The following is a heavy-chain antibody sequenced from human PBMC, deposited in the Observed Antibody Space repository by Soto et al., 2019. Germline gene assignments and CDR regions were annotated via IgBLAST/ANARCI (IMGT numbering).Heavy chain of an antibody. V-gene: IGHV3-23*01. CDR3: AKAAGVYTSSSGNDF. CDR2: ITGSGAST. J-gene: IGHJ4*02. Sequence: VQLLESGGGLIQPGGSLRLSCAASGFTFSSYAISWVRQAPGKGLQWVSTITGSGASTYYADSVKGRFTISGDNSANALYLQMNSRRAEDTAFYFCAKAAGVYTSSSGNDFWGQGTLVTVSS. D-gene: IGHD6-6*01. CDR1: GFTFSSYA.